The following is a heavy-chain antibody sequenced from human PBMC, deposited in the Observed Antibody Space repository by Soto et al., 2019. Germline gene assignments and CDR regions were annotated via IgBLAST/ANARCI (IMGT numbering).Heavy chain of an antibody. Sequence: EVQLLESGGGSVQPGGSLRLSCAASGFTFSSYAMHWVRRPPGKGLEWVSSISGIGGTAYYADSVKGRFSISRDSLVNTLYLQMNTLRAEDTAVSYCSKGRGHNLNFDYCGQGTLFTVSP. V-gene: IGHV3-23*01. D-gene: IGHD1-20*01. CDR3: SKGRGHNLNFDY. CDR2: ISGIGGTA. J-gene: IGHJ4*02. CDR1: GFTFSSYA.